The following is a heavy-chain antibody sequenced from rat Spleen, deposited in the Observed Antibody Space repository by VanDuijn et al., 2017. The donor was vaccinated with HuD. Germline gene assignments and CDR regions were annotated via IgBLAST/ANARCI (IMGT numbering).Heavy chain of an antibody. V-gene: IGHV5-20*01. J-gene: IGHJ3*01. D-gene: IGHD1-12*02. Sequence: EVQLVESGGGLVQPGRSLKLSCAASGFTFSDYYMAWVRQAPKKGLEWVASISVSGGSTYYRDSAKGRFTISRDSAKSTLYLQMDSLRSEDTATYYCTTSDYDGSYYYWFAYWGQGTLVTVSS. CDR2: ISVSGGST. CDR3: TTSDYDGSYYYWFAY. CDR1: GFTFSDYY.